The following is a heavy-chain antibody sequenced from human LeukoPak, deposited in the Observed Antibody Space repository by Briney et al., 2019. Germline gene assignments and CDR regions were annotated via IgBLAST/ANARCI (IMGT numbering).Heavy chain of an antibody. J-gene: IGHJ4*02. CDR1: GFTFGDYA. V-gene: IGHV3-49*04. Sequence: GGSLRLSCTASGFTFGDYAMSWVRQPPGKGLEWVGFITRKAYGATTDYAASVKGRFAISRDDSKSIAYLQMSSLKTEDTAVYYCSRHIVGARTYFDYWGQGALVTVSS. D-gene: IGHD1-26*01. CDR2: ITRKAYGATT. CDR3: SRHIVGARTYFDY.